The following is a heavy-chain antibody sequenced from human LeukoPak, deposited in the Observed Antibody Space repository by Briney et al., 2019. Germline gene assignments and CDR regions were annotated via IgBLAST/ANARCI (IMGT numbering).Heavy chain of an antibody. J-gene: IGHJ4*02. CDR2: IIPIFGTA. Sequence: GASVKVSCKASGGTFSSYAISWVRQAPGQGLEWMGGIIPIFGTANYAQKFQGRVTITADESTSTAYMELSSLRSEDTAVYYCARDSDGYSSGRYAGDDYWGQGTLVTVSS. D-gene: IGHD6-19*01. CDR1: GGTFSSYA. V-gene: IGHV1-69*13. CDR3: ARDSDGYSSGRYAGDDY.